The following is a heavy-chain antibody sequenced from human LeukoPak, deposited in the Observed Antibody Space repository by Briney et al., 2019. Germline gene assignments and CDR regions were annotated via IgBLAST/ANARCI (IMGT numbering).Heavy chain of an antibody. CDR3: ARGRYYYDSSGYYYFDY. J-gene: IGHJ4*02. V-gene: IGHV3-33*01. D-gene: IGHD3-22*01. CDR1: GFTFSSYG. CDR2: IWYDGSNK. Sequence: GGSLRLSCAASGFTFSSYGMPWVRQAPGKGLEWVAVIWYDGSNKYYADSVKGRFTISRDNSKNTLYLQMNSLRAEDTAVYYCARGRYYYDSSGYYYFDYWGQGTLVTVSS.